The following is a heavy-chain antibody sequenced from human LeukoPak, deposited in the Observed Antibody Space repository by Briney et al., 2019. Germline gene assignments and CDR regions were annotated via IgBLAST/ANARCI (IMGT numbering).Heavy chain of an antibody. D-gene: IGHD2-2*01. Sequence: GGSLRLSCAASGFTFSSYSMNWARQAPGKGLEWVSSISSSSYIYYADSVKGRFTISRDNAKNSLYLQMNSLRAEDTAVYYCARDPGYCSSTSCSPWGQGTLVTVSS. CDR1: GFTFSSYS. CDR2: ISSSSYI. J-gene: IGHJ5*02. V-gene: IGHV3-21*01. CDR3: ARDPGYCSSTSCSP.